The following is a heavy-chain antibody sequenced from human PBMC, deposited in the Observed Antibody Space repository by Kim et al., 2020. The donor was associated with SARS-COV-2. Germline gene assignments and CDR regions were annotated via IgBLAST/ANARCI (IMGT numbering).Heavy chain of an antibody. Sequence: GGSLRLSCAASGFTFSSYGMHWVRQAPGKGLEWVAVIWYDGSNKYYADSVKGRFTISRDNSKNTLYLQMNSLRAEDTAVYYCARLVVYYDSSGDPDAFDIWGQGTMVTVSS. CDR3: ARLVVYYDSSGDPDAFDI. V-gene: IGHV3-33*01. J-gene: IGHJ3*02. CDR1: GFTFSSYG. D-gene: IGHD3-22*01. CDR2: IWYDGSNK.